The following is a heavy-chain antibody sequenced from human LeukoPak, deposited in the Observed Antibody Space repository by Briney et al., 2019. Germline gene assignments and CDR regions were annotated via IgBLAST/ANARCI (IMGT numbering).Heavy chain of an antibody. CDR1: GFTVSSNY. J-gene: IGHJ4*02. CDR2: IYSGGST. CDR3: ARYKSTFGGVIADY. Sequence: GGSLRLSCAASGFTVSSNYMSWVRQAPGKGLEWVSVIYSGGSTYYADSVKGRFTISRDNSKNTLYLQMNSLRAEDTAVYYCARYKSTFGGVIADYWGQGTLVTVSS. V-gene: IGHV3-66*01. D-gene: IGHD3-16*02.